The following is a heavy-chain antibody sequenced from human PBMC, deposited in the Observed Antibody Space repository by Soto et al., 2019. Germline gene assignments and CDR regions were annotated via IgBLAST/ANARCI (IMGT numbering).Heavy chain of an antibody. V-gene: IGHV3-33*01. Sequence: QVQLVESGGGVVQPGRSLRLSCVASGFKFTDYGLNWVRQTPGKGLEWVAISWFDGSIAYYAESVKGRFTISRDDSRNTAYLHMNSLRGEETAMYYCARDGARIDSSGKFDYWGQGTQVTVSS. CDR1: GFKFTDYG. CDR3: ARDGARIDSSGKFDY. D-gene: IGHD3-22*01. CDR2: SWFDGSIA. J-gene: IGHJ4*02.